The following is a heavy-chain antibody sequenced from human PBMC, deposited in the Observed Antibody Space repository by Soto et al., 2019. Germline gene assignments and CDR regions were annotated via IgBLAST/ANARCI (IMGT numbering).Heavy chain of an antibody. D-gene: IGHD3-22*01. CDR3: ARGGYDSSGYPFDY. CDR1: GGSISSYY. CDR2: IYYSGST. Sequence: ETLSLTCTVSGGSISSYYWSWIRQPPGKGLEWIGYIYYSGSTNYNPSLKSRVTISVDTSKNQFSLKLSSVTAADTAVYYCARGGYDSSGYPFDYWGQGTLVTVSS. J-gene: IGHJ4*02. V-gene: IGHV4-59*01.